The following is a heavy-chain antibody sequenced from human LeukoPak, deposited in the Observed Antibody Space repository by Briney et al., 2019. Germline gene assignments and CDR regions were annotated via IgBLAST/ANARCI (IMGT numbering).Heavy chain of an antibody. Sequence: SQTLSLTCTVSGGSISSGSYYWSWIRQPAGKGLEWIGRIYTSGSTNYNPSLKSRVTISVDTSKNQFSLKLSSMTAADTAVYYCARSDYGMDVWGQGTTVTVSS. CDR2: IYTSGST. CDR3: ARSDYGMDV. V-gene: IGHV4-61*02. J-gene: IGHJ6*02. CDR1: GGSISSGSYY.